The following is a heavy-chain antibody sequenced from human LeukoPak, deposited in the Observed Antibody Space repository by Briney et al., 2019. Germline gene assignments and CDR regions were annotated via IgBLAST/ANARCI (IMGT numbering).Heavy chain of an antibody. CDR1: GFTFSSYA. CDR3: AKDRGLSGSYPTNWFDP. D-gene: IGHD1-26*01. J-gene: IGHJ5*02. CDR2: ISGSGGST. V-gene: IGHV3-23*01. Sequence: GGSLRLSCAASGFTFSSYAMSWVRQAPGKGLEWVSAISGSGGSTYYADSVKGRFTISRDNSKNTLYLQMNSLRAEDTAVYYCAKDRGLSGSYPTNWFDPWGQGTLVTVSS.